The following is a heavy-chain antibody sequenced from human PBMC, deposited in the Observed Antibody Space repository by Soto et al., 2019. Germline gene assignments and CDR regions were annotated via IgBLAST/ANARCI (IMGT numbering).Heavy chain of an antibody. CDR1: GGSISDYY. CDR3: ARQAID. Sequence: SETLSLTCTVSGGSISDYYWSWFRQAPGKGLDWIGYVYYSGSTNYNPSLQIRVTMSVDTSKNQFSLKLSSVTAADTAVYYCARQAIDWGQGTLVTVSS. CDR2: VYYSGST. V-gene: IGHV4-59*08. J-gene: IGHJ4*02.